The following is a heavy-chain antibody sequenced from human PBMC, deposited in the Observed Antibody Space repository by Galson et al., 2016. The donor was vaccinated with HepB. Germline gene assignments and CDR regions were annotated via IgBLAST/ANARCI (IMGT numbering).Heavy chain of an antibody. D-gene: IGHD6-19*01. V-gene: IGHV3-23*01. CDR3: AKDSGSGWYGDYLDY. Sequence: SLRLSCAASGFTFSSYAMNWVRQAPGKGLEWVSSITGGGGGTYYANSVKGRFTVSRDNSKNTLYLQTNSLSVEDTAIYYCAKDSGSGWYGDYLDYWGQGTLVTVSS. J-gene: IGHJ4*02. CDR2: ITGGGGGT. CDR1: GFTFSSYA.